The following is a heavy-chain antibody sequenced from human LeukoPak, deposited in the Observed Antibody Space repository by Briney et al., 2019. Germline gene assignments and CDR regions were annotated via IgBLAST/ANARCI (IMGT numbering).Heavy chain of an antibody. D-gene: IGHD4-23*01. V-gene: IGHV1-46*01. CDR3: ARTYGGNSPFVY. Sequence: ASVKVSCKASGYTFTTYYMHWLRQAPGRGLEWMGIIHPSAGSTSYAQKFQGRVTMTRDTSTSTVYIEMSSLRSEDTAAYYCARTYGGNSPFVYWGQGTLVTVSS. CDR1: GYTFTTYY. CDR2: IHPSAGST. J-gene: IGHJ4*02.